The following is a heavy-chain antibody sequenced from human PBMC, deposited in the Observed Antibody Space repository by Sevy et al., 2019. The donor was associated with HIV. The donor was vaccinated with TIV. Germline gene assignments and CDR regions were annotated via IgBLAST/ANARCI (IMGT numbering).Heavy chain of an antibody. Sequence: GGSLRLSCAASGFTFSSYAMHWVRQAPGKGLEWVAVIPYDGSNKYYADSVKGRFTISRDNSKNTLYLQMNSLRAEDTAVYYCARDRSRAVADIDYWGQGTLVTVSS. J-gene: IGHJ4*02. CDR2: IPYDGSNK. CDR3: ARDRSRAVADIDY. V-gene: IGHV3-30-3*01. D-gene: IGHD6-19*01. CDR1: GFTFSSYA.